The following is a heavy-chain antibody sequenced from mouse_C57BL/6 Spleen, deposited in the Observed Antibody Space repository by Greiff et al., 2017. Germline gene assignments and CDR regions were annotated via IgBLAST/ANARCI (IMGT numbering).Heavy chain of an antibody. CDR2: INPSTGGT. D-gene: IGHD1-1*01. J-gene: IGHJ4*01. V-gene: IGHV1-42*01. CDR1: GYSFTGYY. CDR3: ACRYSSSYVYAMDY. Sequence: VQLQQSGPELVKPGASVKISCKASGYSFTGYYMNWVKQSPEKSLEWIGEINPSTGGTTYNQKFKAKATLTVDKSSSSAYMQLKSLTSEDSAVYDCACRYSSSYVYAMDYWGQGTSVTVSS.